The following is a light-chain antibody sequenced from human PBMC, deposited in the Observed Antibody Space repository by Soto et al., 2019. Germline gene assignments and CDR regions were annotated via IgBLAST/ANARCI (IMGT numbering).Light chain of an antibody. Sequence: DIQLTQSPSFLSASVGDRVTITCRASQGISSYLAWYQQQPGKAPKLLIYAASTLQSGVPSRFSDSGSGTAFTLTISSMQPEDCATYYCQQLNSYTPGTFGQGTKVEIK. V-gene: IGKV1-9*01. J-gene: IGKJ1*01. CDR1: QGISSY. CDR2: AAS. CDR3: QQLNSYTPGT.